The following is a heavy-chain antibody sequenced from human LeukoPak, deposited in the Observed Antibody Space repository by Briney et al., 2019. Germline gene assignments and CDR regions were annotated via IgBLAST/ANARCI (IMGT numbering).Heavy chain of an antibody. Sequence: SETLSLTCAVYGGSFSGYYWGWIRQPPGKGLEWIGSIYYSGSTYYNPSLKSRVTISVDTSKNQFSLKLSSVTAADTAVYYCSYDILTGDTDAFDIWGQGTMVTVSS. CDR1: GGSFSGYY. J-gene: IGHJ3*02. V-gene: IGHV4-39*01. CDR3: SYDILTGDTDAFDI. CDR2: IYYSGST. D-gene: IGHD3-9*01.